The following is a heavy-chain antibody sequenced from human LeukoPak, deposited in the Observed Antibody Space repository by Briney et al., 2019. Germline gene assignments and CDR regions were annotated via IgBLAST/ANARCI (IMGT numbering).Heavy chain of an antibody. J-gene: IGHJ4*02. CDR3: GRGIAAAQYDY. CDR1: GYTFTGYC. D-gene: IGHD6-13*01. CDR2: SNPNNGGT. V-gene: IGHV1-2*02. Sequence: ASVKVSCKASGYTFTGYCIHWVRQAPGQGLEWMGWSNPNNGGTSYAQKFQDRVTMTRDTSINTAYMELSRLTSDDTAVYYCGRGIAAAQYDYWGQGTLVTVSS.